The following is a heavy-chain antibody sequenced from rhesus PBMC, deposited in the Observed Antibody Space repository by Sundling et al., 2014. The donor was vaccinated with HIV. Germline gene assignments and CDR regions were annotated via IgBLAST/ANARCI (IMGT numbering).Heavy chain of an antibody. V-gene: IGHV4-99*01. CDR2: INSGTWEH. D-gene: IGHD4-11*01. Sequence: QMQLQESGPGLVKPSETLSLTCAVSGYSISSAYYWNWIRQPPGKGLEWIGTINSGTWEHLPEALPQESSHHFNRHVQDQFSLKLSSVTAADTAVYYCARLPSWGQGVVVTVSS. CDR1: GYSISSAYY. CDR3: ARLPS. J-gene: IGHJ6*01.